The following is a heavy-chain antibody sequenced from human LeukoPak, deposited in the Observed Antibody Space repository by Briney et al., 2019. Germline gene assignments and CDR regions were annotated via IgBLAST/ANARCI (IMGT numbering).Heavy chain of an antibody. J-gene: IGHJ4*02. V-gene: IGHV4-59*08. CDR3: ARRKTAGHFDY. D-gene: IGHD6-13*01. CDR1: GGSFSGYY. CDR2: IYYSGST. Sequence: SGTLSLTCAVYGGSFSGYYWSWIRQPPGKGLEWIGYIYYSGSTNYNPSLKSRVTISVDTSKNQFSLKLSSVTAADTAVYYCARRKTAGHFDYWGQGTLVTVSS.